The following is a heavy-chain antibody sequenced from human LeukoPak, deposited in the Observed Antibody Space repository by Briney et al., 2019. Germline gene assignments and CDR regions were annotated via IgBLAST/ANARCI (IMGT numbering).Heavy chain of an antibody. CDR3: ATLGGSAIGY. D-gene: IGHD2-15*01. V-gene: IGHV3-53*01. CDR1: GFTVSSNY. Sequence: PGGSLRLSCADSGFTVSSNYMRWVRQAPGKGLEWVSIIHSDDATFYADSVKGRFSISRDNSKNTLYLQMRSLRADDTAVYYCATLGGSAIGYWGQGTLVTVSS. J-gene: IGHJ4*02. CDR2: IHSDDAT.